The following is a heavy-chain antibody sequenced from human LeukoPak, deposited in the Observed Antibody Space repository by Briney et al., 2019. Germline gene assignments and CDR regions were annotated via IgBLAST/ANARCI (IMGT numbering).Heavy chain of an antibody. CDR3: ARPVCSSTSCYKEGNWLDP. D-gene: IGHD2-2*02. Sequence: PSETLSLTCTVSGGSISSSSYYWGWIRQPPGKGLEWIGSIYYSGSTYYNPPLKSRVTISVDTSKNQFSLKLSSVTAADTAVYYCARPVCSSTSCYKEGNWLDPWGQGTLVTVSS. CDR2: IYYSGST. V-gene: IGHV4-39*01. J-gene: IGHJ5*02. CDR1: GGSISSSSYY.